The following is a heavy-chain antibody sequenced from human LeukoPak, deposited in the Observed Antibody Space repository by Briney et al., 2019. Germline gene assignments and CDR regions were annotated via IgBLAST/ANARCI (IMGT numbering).Heavy chain of an antibody. CDR1: GDSITSGNYY. CDR3: ARARTHYYGSSGLNWFDP. CDR2: VFSSGSA. Sequence: TPSQTLSLSCTVSGDSITSGNYYWSWIRQLPGMGLEWIGNVFSSGSAYHNPSLKSRVSLSVDTSKNQFSLRLSSVTAADTAVYYCARARTHYYGSSGLNWFDPWGQGTLVTVSS. J-gene: IGHJ5*02. D-gene: IGHD3-22*01. V-gene: IGHV4-31*03.